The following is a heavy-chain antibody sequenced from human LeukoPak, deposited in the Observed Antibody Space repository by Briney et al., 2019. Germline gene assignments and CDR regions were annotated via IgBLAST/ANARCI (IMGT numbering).Heavy chain of an antibody. D-gene: IGHD3-3*01. CDR3: ARHTICGVVIPDY. J-gene: IGHJ4*02. CDR2: IYHSERT. V-gene: IGHV4-38-2*02. CDR1: GYSLSSGYY. Sequence: PADTLSLTCTVSGYSLSSGYYWGPNRQPPGEGLEWIGRIYHSERTYYNPSLKSRVTISVDTSKNQFSLKLSSVTAADTAVYYCARHTICGVVIPDYWGQGTLVTVSS.